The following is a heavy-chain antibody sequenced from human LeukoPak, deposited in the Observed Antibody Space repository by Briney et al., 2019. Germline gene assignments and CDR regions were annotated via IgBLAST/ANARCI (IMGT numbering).Heavy chain of an antibody. CDR2: IYYTEST. CDR3: ARGLRPHWVSPIDF. Sequence: PSEPLSLTCAVSGDSISGYYWSWIRQPRGKGLEWIGYIYYTESTNYTPSLRTRVTISVGTSKNQFSLKVRPVTAADTAVYYCARGLRPHWVSPIDFWGQGTLFFLSS. D-gene: IGHD7-27*01. J-gene: IGHJ4*02. CDR1: GDSISGYY. V-gene: IGHV4-59*01.